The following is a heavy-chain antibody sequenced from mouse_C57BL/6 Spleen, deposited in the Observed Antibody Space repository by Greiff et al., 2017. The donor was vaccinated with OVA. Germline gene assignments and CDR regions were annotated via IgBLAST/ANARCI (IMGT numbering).Heavy chain of an antibody. CDR2: ISYDGSN. V-gene: IGHV3-6*01. Sequence: EVKLLESGPGLVKPSQSLSLTCSVTGYSITSGYYWNWIRQFPGNKLEWMGYISYDGSNNYNPSLKNRISITRDTSKNQFFLKLNSVTTEDTATYYCARDGMGVTRAYWGQGTLVTVSA. D-gene: IGHD2-2*01. J-gene: IGHJ3*01. CDR1: GYSITSGYY. CDR3: ARDGMGVTRAY.